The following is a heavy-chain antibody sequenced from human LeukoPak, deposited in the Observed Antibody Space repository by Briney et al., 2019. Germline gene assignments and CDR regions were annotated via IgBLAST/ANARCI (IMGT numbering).Heavy chain of an antibody. CDR2: IYYSGST. CDR3: ARVTGYVMEDYFDY. D-gene: IGHD6-13*01. V-gene: IGHV4-59*12. Sequence: ASETLSLTCTVSGGSISSYYWSWIRQPPGKGLEWIGYIYYSGSTNYNSSFKSRVTISIDTSKNQFSLRLSSVTAADTAVYYCARVTGYVMEDYFDYWGQGTLVTVSS. CDR1: GGSISSYY. J-gene: IGHJ4*02.